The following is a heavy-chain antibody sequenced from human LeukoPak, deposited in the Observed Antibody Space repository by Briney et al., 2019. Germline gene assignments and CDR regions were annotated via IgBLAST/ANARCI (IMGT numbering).Heavy chain of an antibody. J-gene: IGHJ4*02. CDR3: ARIAAARVY. D-gene: IGHD6-25*01. V-gene: IGHV4-39*01. CDR2: IFYSGTT. Sequence: SETLSLTCTVSGGSISSSGYYWGWIRQPPGKGLEWIGSIFYSGTTYYNPSLKSRVTISVDTSKNQFSLKLSSVTAADTAVYYCARIAAARVYWGQGTLVTVSS. CDR1: GGSISSSGYY.